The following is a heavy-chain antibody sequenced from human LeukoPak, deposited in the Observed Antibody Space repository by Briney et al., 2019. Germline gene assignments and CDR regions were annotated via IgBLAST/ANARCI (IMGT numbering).Heavy chain of an antibody. Sequence: ASVKVSCKASGGTFSSYAISWVRQAPGQGLERMGRIIPILGIANYAQKFQGRVTITADKSTSTAYMELSSLRSEDTAVYYCARSPSYGDLDIDYWGQGTLVTVSS. CDR1: GGTFSSYA. V-gene: IGHV1-69*04. CDR2: IIPILGIA. D-gene: IGHD4-17*01. CDR3: ARSPSYGDLDIDY. J-gene: IGHJ4*02.